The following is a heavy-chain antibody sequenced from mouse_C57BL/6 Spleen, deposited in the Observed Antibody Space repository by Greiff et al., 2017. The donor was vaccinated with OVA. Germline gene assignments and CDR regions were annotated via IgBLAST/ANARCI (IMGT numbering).Heavy chain of an antibody. Sequence: QVQLQQSGAELVRPGASVKLSCKASGYTFTDYYINWVKQRPGQGLEWIARIYPGSGNTYYNEKFKGKATLTAEKSSSTAYMQLSSLTSEDSAVYFCARSNDGYYEAMDYWGQGTSVTVSS. J-gene: IGHJ4*01. V-gene: IGHV1-76*01. CDR1: GYTFTDYY. CDR2: IYPGSGNT. CDR3: ARSNDGYYEAMDY. D-gene: IGHD2-3*01.